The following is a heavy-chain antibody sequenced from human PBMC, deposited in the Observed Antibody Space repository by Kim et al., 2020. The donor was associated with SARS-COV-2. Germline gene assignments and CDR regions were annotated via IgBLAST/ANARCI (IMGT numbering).Heavy chain of an antibody. CDR1: GGSISSGSYY. V-gene: IGHV4-61*02. CDR3: AREQLALTFDP. CDR2: IYTSGST. Sequence: SETLSLTCTVSGGSISSGSYYWSWIRQPAGKGLEWIGRIYTSGSTNYNPSLKSRVTISVDTSKNQFSLKLSSVTAADTAVYYCAREQLALTFDPWGQGTLVTVSS. J-gene: IGHJ5*02. D-gene: IGHD6-6*01.